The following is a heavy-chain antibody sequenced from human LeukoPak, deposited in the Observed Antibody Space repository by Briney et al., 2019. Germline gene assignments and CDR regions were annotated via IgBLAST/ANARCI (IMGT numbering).Heavy chain of an antibody. CDR3: ARARSGWPQGPHYFDS. J-gene: IGHJ4*02. V-gene: IGHV3-48*03. Sequence: GGSLRLSCAASGITASSYEMDWVRQAPGKGLEWVSHISGSGGTIYYADSVRGRFTISRDNTKNSLYLQMNSLRAEDTALYYCARARSGWPQGPHYFDSWGQGTLVTVSS. D-gene: IGHD2-15*01. CDR2: ISGSGGTI. CDR1: GITASSYE.